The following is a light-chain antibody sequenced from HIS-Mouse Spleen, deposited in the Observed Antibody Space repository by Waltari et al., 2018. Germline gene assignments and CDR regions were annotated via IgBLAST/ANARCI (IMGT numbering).Light chain of an antibody. CDR1: QSVSSY. Sequence: EIVLTQSPATLSLSPGERATLSCRASQSVSSYLAWYQQKLGQAPRLLIYDASDRATGIPARFSGSGSETDFTLTISSLEPEDFAVYCCQQRSNWPPLTFGGGTKVEIK. V-gene: IGKV3-11*01. CDR3: QQRSNWPPLT. J-gene: IGKJ4*01. CDR2: DAS.